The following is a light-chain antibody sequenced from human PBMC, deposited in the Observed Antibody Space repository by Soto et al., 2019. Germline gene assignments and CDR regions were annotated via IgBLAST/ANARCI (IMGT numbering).Light chain of an antibody. J-gene: IGKJ4*01. V-gene: IGKV3-15*01. CDR2: DAS. Sequence: EIVMTQSPATLSVSPGEGATLSCRASQSINNNLVWYQQKPGQAPRLLIYDASTRATGIAARFSGSGSGTEFTLTISSLQSEDFAVYHCQQYNEWPPLTFGGGTKVEIK. CDR1: QSINNN. CDR3: QQYNEWPPLT.